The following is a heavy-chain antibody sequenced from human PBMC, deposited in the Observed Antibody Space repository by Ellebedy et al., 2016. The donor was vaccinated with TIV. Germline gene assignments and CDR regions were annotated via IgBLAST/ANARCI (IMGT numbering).Heavy chain of an antibody. CDR3: ATDRAPDGRNWYFDL. V-gene: IGHV1-69*13. Sequence: AASVKVSCKASGDTFRSSAISWVRQAPGQGLEWMGGIIPIFGTAKYAQKFQGRVTIAADESTSTAYMELSSLRSEDTAVYYCATDRAPDGRNWYFDLWGRGTVVTVSS. CDR2: IIPIFGTA. D-gene: IGHD5-24*01. CDR1: GDTFRSSA. J-gene: IGHJ2*01.